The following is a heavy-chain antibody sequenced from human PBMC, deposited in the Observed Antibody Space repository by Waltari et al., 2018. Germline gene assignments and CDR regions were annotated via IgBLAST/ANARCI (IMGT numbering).Heavy chain of an antibody. CDR1: GGSISSGGYY. CDR2: IHSSGST. Sequence: QVQLQESGPGLVKPSQTLSLTCTVSGGSISSGGYYWSWIRQHPGKGLEWIGYIHSSGSTYDDPSRKSRVTISVDTSKNQFSLKLSSVTAADTAVYYCARTPIGCRFGESYAFDIWGQGTMVTVSS. J-gene: IGHJ3*02. CDR3: ARTPIGCRFGESYAFDI. D-gene: IGHD3-10*01. V-gene: IGHV4-31*03.